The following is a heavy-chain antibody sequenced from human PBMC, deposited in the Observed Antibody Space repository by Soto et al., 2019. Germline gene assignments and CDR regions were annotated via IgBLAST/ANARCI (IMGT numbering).Heavy chain of an antibody. D-gene: IGHD6-13*01. Sequence: QAQVVQSGAEVRKPGSSVKLSCKASEGTFNSYAIAWVRQAPGQGFEWMGGIIPYYNTLNYAQKFQDRVTITADDSTNTVYMELSSLRSDDTAVYFCASGASRWYPYFFDSWAQGTLVIVSS. CDR2: IIPYYNTL. CDR1: EGTFNSYA. V-gene: IGHV1-69*01. J-gene: IGHJ4*02. CDR3: ASGASRWYPYFFDS.